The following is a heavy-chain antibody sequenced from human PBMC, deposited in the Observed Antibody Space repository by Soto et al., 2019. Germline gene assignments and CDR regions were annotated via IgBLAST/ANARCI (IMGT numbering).Heavy chain of an antibody. V-gene: IGHV3-53*04. CDR3: ASLRADALYGMDV. J-gene: IGHJ6*02. Sequence: GGSLRLSCAASGFNVSSNYMSWVRQAPGKGLEWVSGIYSGGSTYYADSVTGRFTISRHNSKTTLYLQMNSLRAEDTAVYYCASLRADALYGMDVWGQGTTVTVSS. D-gene: IGHD2-2*01. CDR2: IYSGGST. CDR1: GFNVSSNY.